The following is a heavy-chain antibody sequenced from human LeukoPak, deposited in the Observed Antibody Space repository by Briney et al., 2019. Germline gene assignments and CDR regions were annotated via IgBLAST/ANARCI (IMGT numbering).Heavy chain of an antibody. CDR3: ARDPAPSGWYDY. Sequence: GGSLRLSCAASGFTFRSYWMHWVRQAPGKGLVWVSRINSDGSSTTYADSVKGRFTISRDNAKNTLYLQMNSLRAEDTAVYYCARDPAPSGWYDYWGQGTLVTVSS. J-gene: IGHJ4*02. CDR1: GFTFRSYW. CDR2: INSDGSST. V-gene: IGHV3-74*01. D-gene: IGHD6-19*01.